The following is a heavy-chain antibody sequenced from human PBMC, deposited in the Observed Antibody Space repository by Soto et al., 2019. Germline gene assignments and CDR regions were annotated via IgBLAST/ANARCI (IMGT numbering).Heavy chain of an antibody. CDR2: IYYSGNT. V-gene: IGHV4-39*01. CDR3: ARGGYNWNYGLDY. Sequence: PSETLSLTCTVSGGSIISSSYYLGCIRQPPWKGLEWIGSIYYSGNTYYNPSLKSRVTISVDTSKNQFSLKLSSVTAADTAVYYCARGGYNWNYGLDYWGQGTLVTVSS. D-gene: IGHD1-7*01. CDR1: GGSIISSSYY. J-gene: IGHJ4*02.